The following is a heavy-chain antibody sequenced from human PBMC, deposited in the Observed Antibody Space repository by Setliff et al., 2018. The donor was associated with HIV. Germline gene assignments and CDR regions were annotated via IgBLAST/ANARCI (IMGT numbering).Heavy chain of an antibody. CDR1: GFTFNNYA. CDR2: ISGNGGST. D-gene: IGHD3-22*01. Sequence: GESLRLSCAASGFTFNNYAMTWVRQAPGKGLEWVSGISGNGGSTHYADSVKGRVTISRDSTKKTLSLQMNSLRAEDTAVYYCAKGYFYDSGGYSPLFNYWGQGTLVTVSS. V-gene: IGHV3-23*01. CDR3: AKGYFYDSGGYSPLFNY. J-gene: IGHJ4*02.